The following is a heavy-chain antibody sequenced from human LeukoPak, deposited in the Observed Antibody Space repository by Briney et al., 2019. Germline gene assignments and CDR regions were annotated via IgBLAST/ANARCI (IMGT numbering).Heavy chain of an antibody. D-gene: IGHD6-13*01. CDR2: ISAYNGNT. CDR1: GYTFTNYG. Sequence: ASVKVSCKASGYTFTNYGLSWVRQAPGQGLERMGRISAYNGNTNYAQKFQGRVTMTTDTSTNTAYMELRSLRSDDTAVYYCARAREYSSSWPIPNVPFDYWGQGTLVTVSS. CDR3: ARAREYSSSWPIPNVPFDY. J-gene: IGHJ4*02. V-gene: IGHV1-18*01.